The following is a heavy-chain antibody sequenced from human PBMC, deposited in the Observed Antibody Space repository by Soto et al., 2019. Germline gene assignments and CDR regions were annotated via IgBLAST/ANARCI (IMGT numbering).Heavy chain of an antibody. J-gene: IGHJ6*02. CDR1: GYTFSGYY. CDR3: ARSLTEGYCTITGCYTRPLYGMDV. CDR2: INPNSGGT. V-gene: IGHV1-2*02. Sequence: QEQLVQSGAEVKKPGASVKVSCKASGYTFSGYYIHWLRQAPGQGLEWMGWINPNSGGTNYAQKFQGRVTATRDTPTSTAYMELSRLTSDDTAVYYCARSLTEGYCTITGCYTRPLYGMDVWGQGTTVTVSS. D-gene: IGHD2-2*02.